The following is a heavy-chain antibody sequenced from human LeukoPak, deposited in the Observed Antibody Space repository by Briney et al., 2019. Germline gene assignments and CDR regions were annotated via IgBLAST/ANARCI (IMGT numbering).Heavy chain of an antibody. J-gene: IGHJ3*02. V-gene: IGHV3-48*03. Sequence: GGSLRLSCEASGFTFSTYEMNWVRQTPGKGLEWVSCIGSSGSTIYYADSVKGRFTISRDNSKNTLYLQMNSLRAEDTAVYYCAKGSGGYYFSGAFDIWGQGTMVTVSS. CDR2: IGSSGSTI. D-gene: IGHD3-22*01. CDR3: AKGSGGYYFSGAFDI. CDR1: GFTFSTYE.